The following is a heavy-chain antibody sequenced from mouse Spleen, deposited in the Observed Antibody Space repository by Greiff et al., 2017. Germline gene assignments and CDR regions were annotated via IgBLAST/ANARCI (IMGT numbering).Heavy chain of an antibody. CDR1: GYTFTDYY. D-gene: IGHD4-1*01. Sequence: EVQLQQSGPELVKPGASVKISCKASGYTFTDYYMNWVKQSHGKSLEWIGDINPNNGGTSYNQKFKGKATLTVDKSSSTAYMELRSLTSEDSAVYYCARPELTGTFDYWGQGTTLTVSS. V-gene: IGHV1-26*01. CDR2: INPNNGGT. CDR3: ARPELTGTFDY. J-gene: IGHJ2*01.